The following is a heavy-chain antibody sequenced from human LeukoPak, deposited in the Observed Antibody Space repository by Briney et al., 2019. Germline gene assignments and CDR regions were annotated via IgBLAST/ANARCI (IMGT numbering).Heavy chain of an antibody. D-gene: IGHD3-10*01. CDR3: ARYGDY. CDR2: ISSSGSTT. CDR1: GFTFSSYE. V-gene: IGHV3-48*03. Sequence: GGXXXXSCAASGFTFSSYEMNWVRQAPGKGLEWVSYISSSGSTTYYADSVKGRFTISRDNAKNSLNLQMNSLRAEDTAVYYCARYGDYWGQGTLVTVSS. J-gene: IGHJ4*02.